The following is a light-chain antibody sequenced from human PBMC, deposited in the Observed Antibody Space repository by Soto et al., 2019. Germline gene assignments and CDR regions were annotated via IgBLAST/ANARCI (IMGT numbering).Light chain of an antibody. J-gene: IGKJ5*01. CDR2: GAS. V-gene: IGKV3-20*01. CDR1: QSVTSTY. CDR3: HHYGSSPP. Sequence: SAVTQTNKTLSLSTGERATLSSRASQSVTSTYLAWYQQKPGQAPRLLIYGASSRAIGIPDRFSGSVSGSDFILTINRLEPEDCPVYYCHHYGSSPPFGQGRRLAI.